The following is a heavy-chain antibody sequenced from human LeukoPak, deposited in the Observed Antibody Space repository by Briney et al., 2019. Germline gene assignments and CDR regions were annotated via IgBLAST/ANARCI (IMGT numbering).Heavy chain of an antibody. V-gene: IGHV3-64*01. J-gene: IGHJ4*02. D-gene: IGHD3-22*01. Sequence: GGSLRLSCAASGFTFSSFAMHWVRQAPGKGLEYVSAIGSNGGSTYYANSVKGRFTISRDNSKNTLYLQMGSLRPEDMAVYYCARSVVVITAPFDYWGQGTLVTVSS. CDR3: ARSVVVITAPFDY. CDR2: IGSNGGST. CDR1: GFTFSSFA.